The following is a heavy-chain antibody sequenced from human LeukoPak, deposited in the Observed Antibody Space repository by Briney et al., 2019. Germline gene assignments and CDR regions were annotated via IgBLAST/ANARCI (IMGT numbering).Heavy chain of an antibody. CDR1: GGSISSYY. J-gene: IGHJ4*02. Sequence: SETLSLTCTVSGGSISSYYWSWIRQPPGKGLEWIGYIYYSGSTNYNPSLKSRVTISVDTSKNQFSLKPSSVTAADTAVYYCARGPNYDILTGYYQGFDYWGQGTLVTVSS. D-gene: IGHD3-9*01. CDR2: IYYSGST. V-gene: IGHV4-59*01. CDR3: ARGPNYDILTGYYQGFDY.